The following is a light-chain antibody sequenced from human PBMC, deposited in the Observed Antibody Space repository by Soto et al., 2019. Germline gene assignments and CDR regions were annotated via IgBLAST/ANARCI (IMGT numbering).Light chain of an antibody. CDR2: KAS. V-gene: IGKV1-5*03. CDR1: QSISIW. J-gene: IGKJ1*01. Sequence: DIHITHSPSTLSLSVGDRVRITCRASQSISIWLAWYQQKPGKAPKILIYKASSLESGVPSRFSGSGSGTEFTLTISSLQPDDVATYYCQQYSTYTPRTFGQGTKVDIK. CDR3: QQYSTYTPRT.